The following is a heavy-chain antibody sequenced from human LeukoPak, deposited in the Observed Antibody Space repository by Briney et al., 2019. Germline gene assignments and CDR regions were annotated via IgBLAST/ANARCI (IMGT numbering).Heavy chain of an antibody. CDR1: GGSISSDAYY. CDR3: ARLDGAWGYFDY. V-gene: IGHV4-39*01. D-gene: IGHD3-16*01. CDR2: IYHSGST. Sequence: SETLSLTCTVSGGSISSDAYYWGWIRQPPKRGLEWIGTIYHSGSTYLNPSLRSRLTISVDTSKNQFSLNLSSVAAADTAVYYCARLDGAWGYFDYWGQGTLVTVSS. J-gene: IGHJ4*02.